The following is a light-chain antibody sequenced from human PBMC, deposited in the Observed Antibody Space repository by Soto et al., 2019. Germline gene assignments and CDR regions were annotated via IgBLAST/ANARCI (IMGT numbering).Light chain of an antibody. J-gene: IGKJ4*01. CDR2: WAS. CDR1: QSILYSSNNANY. CDR3: QQYYTSPLT. Sequence: DIVMTQSPDSPAVSLGERATITCKSSQSILYSSNNANYLAWFQQKPGQPPKLLIYWASTRQYGVPDRFTGSGSGTDFTLTISSLQAEDVAVYYCQQYYTSPLTFGGGTKVEIK. V-gene: IGKV4-1*01.